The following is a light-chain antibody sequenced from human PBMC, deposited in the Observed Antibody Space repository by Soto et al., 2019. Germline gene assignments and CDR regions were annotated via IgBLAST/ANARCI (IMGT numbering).Light chain of an antibody. CDR1: SSDVGRYNY. CDR2: DVV. Sequence: QSALTQPASVSGSLGQSITISCTGTSSDVGRYNYVSWYQQHPGKAPKLMIYDVVNRPSGVSNRFSGSKSGNTASLTITGLQAEDEADYYCNSYTSSSTVVFGGGTKLTVL. J-gene: IGLJ3*02. V-gene: IGLV2-14*03. CDR3: NSYTSSSTVV.